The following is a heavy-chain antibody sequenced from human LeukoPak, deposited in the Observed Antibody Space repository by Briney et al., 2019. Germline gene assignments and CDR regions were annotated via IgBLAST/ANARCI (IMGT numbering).Heavy chain of an antibody. J-gene: IGHJ5*02. CDR1: GYTFTGYY. CDR3: ARHMTTANNWFDP. D-gene: IGHD4-17*01. Sequence: ASVKVSCKASGYTFTGYYMHWVRQAPAQGLEWMGWINPSSGGTNYAQMFQGRVTMTRDTSISTAYMELSRLISDDTAVYYCARHMTTANNWFDPWGQGTLVTVPS. V-gene: IGHV1-2*02. CDR2: INPSSGGT.